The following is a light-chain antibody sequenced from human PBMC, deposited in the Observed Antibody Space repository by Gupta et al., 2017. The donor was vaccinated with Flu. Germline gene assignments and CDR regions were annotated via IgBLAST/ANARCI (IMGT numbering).Light chain of an antibody. CDR2: RDN. V-gene: IGLV3-1*01. CDR1: KLGNKY. CDR3: QAWDTDTEF. J-gene: IGLJ2*01. Sequence: SYDLTQPPSVSVSPGQTASITCSGDKLGNKYVSWYQQKPRQSPVVVMYRDNKRPSGIPERFSGSNSGDTVATLTISETQAMDEADYYCQAWDTDTEFFGGGTKLIVL.